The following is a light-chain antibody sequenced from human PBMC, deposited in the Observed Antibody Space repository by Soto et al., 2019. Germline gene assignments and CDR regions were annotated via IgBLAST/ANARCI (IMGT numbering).Light chain of an antibody. CDR2: DAS. J-gene: IGKJ1*01. Sequence: DIQMTQSPSTLYASVGDRVSITCRASQRVDRYLAWYQQKPGKAPQLLIYDASRLESGVPSRFSGSGSGTEFTLTISSLQPDDFTTFYCQQYKDYTWTFGQGPKVHIK. V-gene: IGKV1-5*01. CDR1: QRVDRY. CDR3: QQYKDYTWT.